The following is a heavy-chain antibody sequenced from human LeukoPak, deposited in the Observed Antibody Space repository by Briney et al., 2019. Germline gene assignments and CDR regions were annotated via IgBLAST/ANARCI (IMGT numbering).Heavy chain of an antibody. CDR1: GYSFTSYW. Sequence: GESLKISCKGSGYSFTSYWNGWVRQMAWKGVEWMGSIYPGDSDTRYSPSFQGQVAITANKSISTAYLKWSSLKASDTAMYYCASRYCSGGTCYLNWGQGTLVTVSS. D-gene: IGHD2-15*01. CDR2: IYPGDSDT. J-gene: IGHJ4*02. V-gene: IGHV5-51*01. CDR3: ASRYCSGGTCYLN.